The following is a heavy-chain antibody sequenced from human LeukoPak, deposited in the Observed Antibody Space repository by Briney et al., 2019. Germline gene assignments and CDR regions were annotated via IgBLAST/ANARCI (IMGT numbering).Heavy chain of an antibody. D-gene: IGHD2-15*01. CDR3: ARGRYCSADICSGGDAFDI. V-gene: IGHV4-4*07. CDR1: GCSINNYY. J-gene: IGHJ3*02. Sequence: SETLSLTCTVSGCSINNYYWSWIRQPAGKGLEWIGRIYTRGSTNYNPSLKSRVTMSVDTSKNQFSLKLSSVTAEDTAVYYCARGRYCSADICSGGDAFDIWGQGTMVSVSS. CDR2: IYTRGST.